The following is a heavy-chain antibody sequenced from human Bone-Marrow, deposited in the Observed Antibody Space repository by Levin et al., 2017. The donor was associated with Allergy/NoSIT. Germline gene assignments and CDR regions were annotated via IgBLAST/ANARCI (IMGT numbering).Heavy chain of an antibody. Sequence: GGSLRLSCVASGFTFSSYGFHWVRQAPGKGLEWVALLSYDGKKQYYAESVRGRFTISRDDSERTVYLQMNSLRDDDTATYYCARDGHNFFDRWGQGTLSPSP. CDR1: GFTFSSYG. CDR3: ARDGHNFFDR. J-gene: IGHJ4*02. V-gene: IGHV3-30*03. CDR2: LSYDGKKQ.